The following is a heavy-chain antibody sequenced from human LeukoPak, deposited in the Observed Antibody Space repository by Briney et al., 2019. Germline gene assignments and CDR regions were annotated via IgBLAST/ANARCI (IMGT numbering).Heavy chain of an antibody. CDR3: ARSPHSSGWYVLGFDY. V-gene: IGHV3-11*01. CDR1: GFTFSDYY. Sequence: GGSLRLSWAASGFTFSDYYMSWIRQAPGKGLEWVSYISSSGSTIYYADSVKGRFTISRDNAKNSLYLQMNSLRAEDTAVYYCARSPHSSGWYVLGFDYWGQGTLVTVSS. J-gene: IGHJ4*02. CDR2: ISSSGSTI. D-gene: IGHD6-19*01.